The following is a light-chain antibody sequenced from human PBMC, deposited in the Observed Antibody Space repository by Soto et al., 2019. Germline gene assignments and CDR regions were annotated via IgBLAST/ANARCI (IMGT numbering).Light chain of an antibody. CDR2: EVG. J-gene: IGLJ1*01. V-gene: IGLV2-14*01. CDR3: SSYAHSSIYV. CDR1: SSDVGYYNY. Sequence: QSALTQPASVSGSPGQSITISCTGTSSDVGYYNYVSWYQQHPGKAPKLMIYEVGYRPSGVSIRFSGSKSGNTASLTISGLQADDEADYYCSSYAHSSIYVFGTGTKVTVL.